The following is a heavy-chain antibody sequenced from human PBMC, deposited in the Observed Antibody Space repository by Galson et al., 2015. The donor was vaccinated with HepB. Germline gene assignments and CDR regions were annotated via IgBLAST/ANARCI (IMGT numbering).Heavy chain of an antibody. Sequence: ETLSLTCTVSGGSVTSSSYYWSWIRQSPGKGLEWIGSIHSSGTTFYNPSHKSRVTISGDASRMQFSLTLMSVTAADTATYFCARFLYYDSSAFYFDYWGQGALVTVSS. J-gene: IGHJ4*02. CDR2: IHSSGTT. D-gene: IGHD3-22*01. V-gene: IGHV4-39*01. CDR3: ARFLYYDSSAFYFDY. CDR1: GGSVTSSSYY.